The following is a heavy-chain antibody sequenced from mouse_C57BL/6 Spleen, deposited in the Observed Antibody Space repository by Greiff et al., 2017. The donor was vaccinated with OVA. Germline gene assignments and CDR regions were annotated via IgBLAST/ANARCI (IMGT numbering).Heavy chain of an antibody. CDR2: IDPSDSYT. Sequence: QVQLQQSGAELVKPGASVKLSCKASGYTFTSYWMQWVKQRPGQGLEWIGEIDPSDSYTNYNQKFKGKATLTVDTSSSTAYMQLSSLTSEDSAVYYCASWYYGSDYWGQGTTLTVSS. CDR3: ASWYYGSDY. J-gene: IGHJ2*01. V-gene: IGHV1-50*01. D-gene: IGHD1-1*01. CDR1: GYTFTSYW.